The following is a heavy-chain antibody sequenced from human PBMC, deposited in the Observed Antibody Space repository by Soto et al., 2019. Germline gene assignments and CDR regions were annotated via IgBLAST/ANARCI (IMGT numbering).Heavy chain of an antibody. J-gene: IGHJ5*02. D-gene: IGHD2-2*02. V-gene: IGHV3-30-3*01. Sequence: QVQLVESGGGVVQPGRSLRLSCAASGFTFSSYAMHWVRQAPGKGLEWVAVISDDGSNKYYADSVKGRFTISRDNSKNTLYLQMNSLRAEDTAVYYCARGFLKVVVVPAAILVPWFDPWGQGTLVTVSS. CDR1: GFTFSSYA. CDR3: ARGFLKVVVVPAAILVPWFDP. CDR2: ISDDGSNK.